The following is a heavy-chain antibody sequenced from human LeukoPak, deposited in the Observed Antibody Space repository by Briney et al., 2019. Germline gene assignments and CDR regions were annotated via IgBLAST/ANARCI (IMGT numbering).Heavy chain of an antibody. V-gene: IGHV3-11*04. D-gene: IGHD3-10*01. Sequence: GGSLRLSCAASGFTFSDYYMSWIRQAPGKGLEWVSYISSSGSTIYYADSVKGRFTISRDNAKNSLYLQMNSLRAEDTAVYYCARVGGSGSPPTYYFDYWGQGTLVTVSS. CDR2: ISSSGSTI. CDR1: GFTFSDYY. J-gene: IGHJ4*02. CDR3: ARVGGSGSPPTYYFDY.